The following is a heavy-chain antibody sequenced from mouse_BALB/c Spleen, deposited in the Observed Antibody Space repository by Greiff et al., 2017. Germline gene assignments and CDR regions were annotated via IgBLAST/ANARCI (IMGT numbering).Heavy chain of an antibody. Sequence: MQLKESGAELVKPGASVKLSCTASGFNIKDTYMHWVKQRPEQGLEWIGRIDPANGNTKYDPKFQGKATITADTSSNTAYLQLSSLTSEDTAVYYCARSRDYDGYWGQGTTLTVSS. J-gene: IGHJ2*01. CDR2: IDPANGNT. CDR1: GFNIKDTY. CDR3: ARSRDYDGY. D-gene: IGHD2-4*01. V-gene: IGHV14-3*02.